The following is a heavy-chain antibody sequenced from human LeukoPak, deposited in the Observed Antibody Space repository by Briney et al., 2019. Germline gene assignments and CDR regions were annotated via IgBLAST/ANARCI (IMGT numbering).Heavy chain of an antibody. D-gene: IGHD2/OR15-2a*01. J-gene: IGHJ4*02. V-gene: IGHV3-53*05. CDR1: GFTVSSNY. CDR3: ALSPLDY. Sequence: GGSLRLSCAASGFTVSSNYMSWVRQAPGKGLEWVSLIYSGGSTYYADSVKGRFTISRDNSKNTPYLQMNSLRAEDTAVYYCALSPLDYRGQGTLVTVSS. CDR2: IYSGGST.